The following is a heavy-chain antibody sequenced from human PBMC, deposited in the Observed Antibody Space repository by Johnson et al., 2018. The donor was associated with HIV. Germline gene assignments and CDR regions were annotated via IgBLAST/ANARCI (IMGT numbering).Heavy chain of an antibody. CDR3: AKDRTNWGYDAFDI. J-gene: IGHJ3*02. Sequence: VQLVESGGGLVQPGGSLRLSCAASGFTFDDYGMSWVRQAPGKGLEWVSGINWNGGSTGYADSVKGRFTISRDNAKNSLYLQMSSLRPEDTAVYYCAKDRTNWGYDAFDIWGQGTMVTVSS. V-gene: IGHV3-20*04. CDR2: INWNGGST. D-gene: IGHD3-16*01. CDR1: GFTFDDYG.